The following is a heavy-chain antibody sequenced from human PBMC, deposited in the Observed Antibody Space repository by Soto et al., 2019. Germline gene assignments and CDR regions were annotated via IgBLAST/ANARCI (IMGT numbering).Heavy chain of an antibody. D-gene: IGHD6-13*01. V-gene: IGHV3-30-3*01. Sequence: GGSLRLSCAASGFTFSSYAMHWVRQAPGKGLEWVAVISYDGSNKYYADSVKGRFTISRDNSKNMLYLQMNSLRAEDTAVYYCARDSPYIAAAGTPSYYYYGMDVWGQGTTVTVSS. CDR3: ARDSPYIAAAGTPSYYYYGMDV. CDR1: GFTFSSYA. CDR2: ISYDGSNK. J-gene: IGHJ6*02.